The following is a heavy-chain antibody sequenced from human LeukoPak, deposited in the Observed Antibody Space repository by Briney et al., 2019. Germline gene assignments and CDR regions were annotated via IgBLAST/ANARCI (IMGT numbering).Heavy chain of an antibody. D-gene: IGHD5-12*01. CDR2: IYPGDSNT. CDR3: ARLFGYSGYDVDDFDY. Sequence: PGESLQISCKGSGDSFNTYWIGWVRQLPGKGLEWMGIIYPGDSNTRYSPSFQGQVTISADKSISTAYLQWSSLKASDTAMYYCARLFGYSGYDVDDFDYWGQGTLVTVSS. CDR1: GDSFNTYW. V-gene: IGHV5-51*01. J-gene: IGHJ4*02.